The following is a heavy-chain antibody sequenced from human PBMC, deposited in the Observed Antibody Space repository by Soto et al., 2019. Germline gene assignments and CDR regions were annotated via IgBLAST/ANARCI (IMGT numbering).Heavy chain of an antibody. D-gene: IGHD1-26*01. J-gene: IGHJ5*02. Sequence: GGSLSLPGAASGFIFKNFGLSWVRQAPGKGLEWISSISGSGFKKDYADSVKGRFTISRDNSKSTVYLELNNLSAEDTAVYHCAKNQGVELVPLATVDWFDPWGQGSVVTVSS. CDR1: GFIFKNFG. CDR2: ISGSGFKK. CDR3: AKNQGVELVPLATVDWFDP. V-gene: IGHV3-23*01.